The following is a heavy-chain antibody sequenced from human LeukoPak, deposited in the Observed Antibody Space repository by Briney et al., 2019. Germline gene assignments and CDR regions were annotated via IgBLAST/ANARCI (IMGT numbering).Heavy chain of an antibody. CDR1: GYTLTSYD. CDR3: ARENTITGAAAAFDS. V-gene: IGHV1-46*01. J-gene: IGHJ4*02. CDR2: INPSVGST. Sequence: ASVKVSCKASGYTLTSYDMHWVRQAPGQGLEWMGIINPSVGSTSYAQKFQGRVTMTRDTSTSTVYMEVSSLRSEDTAVYYCARENTITGAAAAFDSWGQGTLVAVSS. D-gene: IGHD6-25*01.